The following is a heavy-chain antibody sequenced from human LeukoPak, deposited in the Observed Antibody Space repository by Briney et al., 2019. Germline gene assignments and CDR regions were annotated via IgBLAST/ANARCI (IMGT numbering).Heavy chain of an antibody. CDR3: ANPPPFYSSSRRSAFDI. D-gene: IGHD6-13*01. CDR1: GFTFDDYA. J-gene: IGHJ3*02. Sequence: GGSLRLSCAASGFTFDDYAMHWVRQAPGKGLEWVSGISWNSGSIGYADSVKGRFTISRDNAKNSLYLQMNSLRAEDTAVYYCANPPPFYSSSRRSAFDIWGQGTMVTVSS. V-gene: IGHV3-9*01. CDR2: ISWNSGSI.